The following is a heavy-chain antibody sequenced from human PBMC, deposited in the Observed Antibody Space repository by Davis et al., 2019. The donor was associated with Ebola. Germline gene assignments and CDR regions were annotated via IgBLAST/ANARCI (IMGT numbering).Heavy chain of an antibody. J-gene: IGHJ4*02. CDR1: GFTLSSYG. D-gene: IGHD2-8*01. CDR2: ISNNGGNK. V-gene: IGHV3-30*18. Sequence: SLNISCAASGFTLSSYGMHWVRQAPGKGLEWVAGISNNGGNKYYADSVKGRFTISRDNSKNALYLQMNSLRGEDTAVYYCAKTLVREVMVYASYFDYWGQGTLVTVSS. CDR3: AKTLVREVMVYASYFDY.